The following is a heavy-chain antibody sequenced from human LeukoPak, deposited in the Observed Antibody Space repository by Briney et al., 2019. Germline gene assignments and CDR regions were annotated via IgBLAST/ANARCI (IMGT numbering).Heavy chain of an antibody. CDR3: AKGGYCSSTSCYRDDAFDI. J-gene: IGHJ3*02. CDR2: IYYSGST. CDR1: GGSISCSSYY. V-gene: IGHV4-39*01. D-gene: IGHD2-2*01. Sequence: PSETLSLTCTVSGGSISCSSYYWGWIRQPPGKGLEWIGRIYYSGSTYYNPSLKSRVTISVDTSKNQFSLKLSSVTAADTAVYYCAKGGYCSSTSCYRDDAFDICGQATMVSVSS.